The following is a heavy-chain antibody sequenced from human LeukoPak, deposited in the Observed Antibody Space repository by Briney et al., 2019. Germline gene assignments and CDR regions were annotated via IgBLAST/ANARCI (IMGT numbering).Heavy chain of an antibody. J-gene: IGHJ4*02. Sequence: GGSLRLSCAASGFTFSSYAMHWVRQAPGKGLEWVAPISYDESNKYYADSVKGRFTISRDNSKNTLYLQMNSLRAEDTAVYYCARQSIPRYSSSWYYFDYWGQGTLVTVSS. D-gene: IGHD6-13*01. CDR2: ISYDESNK. CDR3: ARQSIPRYSSSWYYFDY. CDR1: GFTFSSYA. V-gene: IGHV3-30*04.